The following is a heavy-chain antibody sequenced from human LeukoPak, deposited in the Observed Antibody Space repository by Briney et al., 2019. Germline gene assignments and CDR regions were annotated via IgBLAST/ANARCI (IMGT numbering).Heavy chain of an antibody. V-gene: IGHV3-48*01. Sequence: GGSLRLSCAASGFTVSSNYISWVRQAPGKGLEWISYITVESDIIHYADSVKGRFTISRDNAKKSLYLQMNSLRAEDTAVYYCARYGSGSDXRDPFDYWGQGTLVTVS. CDR1: GFTVSSNY. D-gene: IGHD3-10*01. CDR2: ITVESDII. CDR3: ARYGSGSDXRDPFDY. J-gene: IGHJ4*02.